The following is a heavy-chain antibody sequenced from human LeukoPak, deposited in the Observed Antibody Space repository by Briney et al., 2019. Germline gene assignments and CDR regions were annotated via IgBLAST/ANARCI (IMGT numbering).Heavy chain of an antibody. CDR3: GRDFRDSLDY. J-gene: IGHJ4*02. Sequence: EASVKVSCKASGYTFTGYYMHWVRQAPGQGLEWMGWIKPNNGGTNYAQKFQGRVTMTRDTSISTAYMELGRLRSDDTAVYYCGRDFRDSLDYWGQGTLVTVSS. V-gene: IGHV1-2*02. CDR2: IKPNNGGT. CDR1: GYTFTGYY.